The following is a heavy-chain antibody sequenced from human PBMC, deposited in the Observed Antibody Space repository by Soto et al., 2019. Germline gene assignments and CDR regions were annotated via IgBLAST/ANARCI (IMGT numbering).Heavy chain of an antibody. J-gene: IGHJ6*02. Sequence: GESLKISCKGSGYSFTSYWIGWVRQMPGKGLEWMGIIYPGDSDTRYSPSFQGQVTISADKSISTAYLQWSSLKASDTAMYYCARVEMATIRYYYYGMDVWGQRTTVTVSS. D-gene: IGHD5-12*01. CDR3: ARVEMATIRYYYYGMDV. CDR1: GYSFTSYW. V-gene: IGHV5-51*01. CDR2: IYPGDSDT.